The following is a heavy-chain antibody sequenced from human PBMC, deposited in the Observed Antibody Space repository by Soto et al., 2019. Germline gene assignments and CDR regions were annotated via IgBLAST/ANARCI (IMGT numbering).Heavy chain of an antibody. CDR3: ATQAPDGYCTNGVCYSNGVFDY. D-gene: IGHD2-8*01. CDR2: IYYSGST. Sequence: QVQLQESGPGLVKPSQTLSLTCTVSGGSISSGGYYWSWIRQHPGKGLEWIGYIYYSGSTYYNPSLKSRVTISVDTSKNQFSLKLSSVTAADTAVYYCATQAPDGYCTNGVCYSNGVFDYWGQGTLVTVSS. V-gene: IGHV4-31*03. CDR1: GGSISSGGYY. J-gene: IGHJ4*02.